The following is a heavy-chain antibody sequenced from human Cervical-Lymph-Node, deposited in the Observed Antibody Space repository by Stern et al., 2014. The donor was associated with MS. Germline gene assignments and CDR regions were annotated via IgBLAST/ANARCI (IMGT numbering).Heavy chain of an antibody. D-gene: IGHD5-24*01. CDR3: SRRDAYSPFDY. CDR1: GGTFSTYT. Sequence: QVQLLQPGAEVKKPGSSVKVSCKASGGTFSTYTISWVRQAPGQGLEWMGRIIPMLKKANYSQKFHGRVTITADKSTSTAYMELSSLTSEDTALYYCSRRDAYSPFDYWGQGTLVTVSS. V-gene: IGHV1-69*02. J-gene: IGHJ4*02. CDR2: IIPMLKKA.